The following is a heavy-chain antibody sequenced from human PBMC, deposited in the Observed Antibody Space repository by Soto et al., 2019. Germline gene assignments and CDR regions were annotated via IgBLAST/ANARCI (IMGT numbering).Heavy chain of an antibody. V-gene: IGHV4-4*02. CDR2: IYHSGST. D-gene: IGHD6-19*01. Sequence: QVQLQESGPGLVKPSGTLSLTCAVSSGSISSSNWWSWVRQPPGKGLEWIGEIYHSGSTNYNPSLNSRVTISVDKSKNQFSLKLSSVTAADTAVYYCARGGSGWYLDYWGQGTLVTVSS. CDR1: SGSISSSNW. J-gene: IGHJ4*02. CDR3: ARGGSGWYLDY.